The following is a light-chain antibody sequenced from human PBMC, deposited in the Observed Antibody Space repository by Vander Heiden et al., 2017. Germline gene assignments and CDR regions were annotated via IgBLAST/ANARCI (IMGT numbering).Light chain of an antibody. J-gene: IGLJ2*01. CDR1: KIGSKS. CDR2: DDG. Sequence: SYVLTQPPSLSVAPGQTAPITCGGDKIGSKSVHWYQQRPGQAPVLVVYDDGNRPSGIPERFSGSNSGNTATLTISSVEAGDEADYYCQVWDSGSDHVVFGGGTRLTVL. V-gene: IGLV3-21*02. CDR3: QVWDSGSDHVV.